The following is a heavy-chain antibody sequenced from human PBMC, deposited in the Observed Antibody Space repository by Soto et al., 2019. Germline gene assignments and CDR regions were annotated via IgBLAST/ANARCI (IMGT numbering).Heavy chain of an antibody. CDR3: ASMGYHYGSGSYPLDY. J-gene: IGHJ4*02. D-gene: IGHD3-10*01. CDR1: GGSISSYY. CDR2: IYNSGST. Sequence: QVQLQESGPGLVKPSETLSLTCTVSGGSISSYYWTWIRQPPGKGLEWIGFIYNSGSTHYNPSLRSRVTRSLDTSKNQFSLKLRSVTAADTAVYYCASMGYHYGSGSYPLDYWGQGTLVTVSS. V-gene: IGHV4-59*08.